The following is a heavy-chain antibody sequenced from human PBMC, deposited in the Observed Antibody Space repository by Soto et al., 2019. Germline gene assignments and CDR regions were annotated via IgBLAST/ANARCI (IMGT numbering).Heavy chain of an antibody. CDR2: VYYTGTT. Sequence: PSETLSLTCIVSGGSIGSYHWSWVRQPPGKGLEWIASVYYTGTTNYNPSLGSRVTISIDAPGNRFSMEITSVTAADTAIYYCARDTVLTGMFDFWGQGTLVTVSS. D-gene: IGHD4-17*01. CDR3: ARDTVLTGMFDF. CDR1: GGSIGSYH. V-gene: IGHV4-59*01. J-gene: IGHJ4*02.